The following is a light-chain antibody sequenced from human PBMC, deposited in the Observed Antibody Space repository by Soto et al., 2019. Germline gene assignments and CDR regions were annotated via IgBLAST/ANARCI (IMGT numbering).Light chain of an antibody. V-gene: IGKV3-20*01. J-gene: IGKJ1*01. Sequence: EIVLTQSPGTLSLSPGDRATLSCRASETVTGKYLAWYQQKAGQAPRLLIFAASNRATGIPDRFSRSGSGTDFTLTIRRLEAEDFAVYYCQQYGSSPEWTFGQGTKVDI. CDR1: ETVTGKY. CDR2: AAS. CDR3: QQYGSSPEWT.